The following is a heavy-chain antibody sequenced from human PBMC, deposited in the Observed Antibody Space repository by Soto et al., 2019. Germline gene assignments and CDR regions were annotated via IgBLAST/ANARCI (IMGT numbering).Heavy chain of an antibody. CDR1: GGSISSGPYY. CDR2: IYYSGST. Sequence: QVQLQESGPGLVKPSQTLSLTCTVSGGSISSGPYYWNWIRQHPGKGLEWLGYIYYSGSTYYNPSLKRRVTISVDTSKNQFSLKLSSVTAADTAVYSCARSSTGYFFFDSWGQGTLVTASS. D-gene: IGHD6-19*01. CDR3: ARSSTGYFFFDS. V-gene: IGHV4-31*03. J-gene: IGHJ4*02.